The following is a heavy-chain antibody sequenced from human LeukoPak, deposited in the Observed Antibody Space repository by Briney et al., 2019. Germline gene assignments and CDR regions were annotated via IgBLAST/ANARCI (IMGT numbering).Heavy chain of an antibody. J-gene: IGHJ5*02. CDR2: IYTSGST. CDR1: GDSISSYY. D-gene: IGHD6-19*01. CDR3: ARDNSGWWWFVFDP. Sequence: PSETLSLTCTVSGDSISSYYWSWIRQPAGKGLEWIGRIYTSGSTNYNPSLKSRVTMSVDTSKNQFSLRLRSVTAADTAVYYCARDNSGWWWFVFDPWGQGTLVTVSS. V-gene: IGHV4-4*07.